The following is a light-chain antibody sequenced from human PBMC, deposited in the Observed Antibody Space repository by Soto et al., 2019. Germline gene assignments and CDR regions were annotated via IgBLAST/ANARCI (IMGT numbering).Light chain of an antibody. CDR1: QSLINF. J-gene: IGKJ5*01. CDR3: QQRSNWPDA. Sequence: IVLKRSPAVLSFSPVYGSTHCCRASQSLINFVAWYQHKPGQSPRLLIYDASRRATDIPTRFSGSGSGTDFTLTISSLQPEDFAVYYCQQRSNWPDAFGQGTRLEIK. V-gene: IGKV3-11*01. CDR2: DAS.